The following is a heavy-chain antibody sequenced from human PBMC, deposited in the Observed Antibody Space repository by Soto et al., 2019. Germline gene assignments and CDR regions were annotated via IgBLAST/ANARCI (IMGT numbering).Heavy chain of an antibody. CDR3: AREVPDFWRXXHTHWFDP. CDR2: ISTYNGNT. V-gene: IGHV1-18*04. D-gene: IGHD3-3*01. CDR1: GYTFTSYG. J-gene: IGHJ5*02. Sequence: ASVKVSCXASGYTFTSYGICWVRQAPGQGLEWMGWISTYNGNTNYAQNLQDRVTMTTDTSTSTAYMELRSLRSDDTAVYYCAREVPDFWRXXHTHWFDPWGQGTLVTVSS.